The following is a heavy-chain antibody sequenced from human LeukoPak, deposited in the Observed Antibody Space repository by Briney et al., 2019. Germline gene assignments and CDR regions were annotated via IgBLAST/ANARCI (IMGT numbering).Heavy chain of an antibody. Sequence: GSLRLSCAASGFTFSSYAMSWVRQAPGKGLEWVSAISGSGGSTYYADSVKGRFTISRDNSKNTLYLQVNSLRAEDTAVYYCAKVGRWLQFSSLFDYWGQGTLVTVSS. CDR1: GFTFSSYA. CDR2: ISGSGGST. D-gene: IGHD5-24*01. CDR3: AKVGRWLQFSSLFDY. J-gene: IGHJ4*02. V-gene: IGHV3-23*01.